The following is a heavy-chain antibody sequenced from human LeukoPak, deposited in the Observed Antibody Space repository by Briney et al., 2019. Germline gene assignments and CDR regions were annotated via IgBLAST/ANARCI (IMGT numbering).Heavy chain of an antibody. Sequence: GGSLRLSCAAPAFTLSDFTMHWVRQASGKGLEWVARIRSKANNYATEYGASVKVRFTISRDDAKNTAYLQMNSLKTEDTVIYYCSAGPSGWTEFFRHWGQGTLVTVSS. CDR2: IRSKANNYAT. CDR1: AFTLSDFT. V-gene: IGHV3-73*01. D-gene: IGHD6-19*01. CDR3: SAGPSGWTEFFRH. J-gene: IGHJ1*01.